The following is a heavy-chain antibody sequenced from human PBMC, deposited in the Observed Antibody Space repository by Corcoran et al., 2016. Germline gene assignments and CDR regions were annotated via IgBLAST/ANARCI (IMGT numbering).Heavy chain of an antibody. D-gene: IGHD3-16*02. CDR2: ISAYNGNT. CDR1: GYTFTSYG. CDR3: GRERFRFSASARYDYVWGSYRHPFDY. Sequence: QVQLVQSGAEVKKPGASVKVSCKASGYTFTSYGISWVRQAPGQGLEWMGWISAYNGNTNYAQKLQGRVTMTTDTSTSTAYMELRSLRSDDTAVYYWGRERFRFSASARYDYVWGSYRHPFDYWGQGTLVTVSS. J-gene: IGHJ4*02. V-gene: IGHV1-18*01.